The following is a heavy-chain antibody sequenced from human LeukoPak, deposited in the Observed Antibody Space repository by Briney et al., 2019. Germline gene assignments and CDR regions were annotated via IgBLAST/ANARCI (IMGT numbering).Heavy chain of an antibody. D-gene: IGHD1-26*01. CDR2: ISSSSSYI. J-gene: IGHJ5*02. CDR1: GFTFSSYS. V-gene: IGHV3-21*01. Sequence: GGSLRLSCAASGFTFSSYSMNWVRQAPGKGLEWVSSISSSSSYIYYADSVKGRFTTSRDNAKNSLYLQMNSLRAEDTAVYYCARAPTYSGSYSDWFDPWGQGTLVTVSS. CDR3: ARAPTYSGSYSDWFDP.